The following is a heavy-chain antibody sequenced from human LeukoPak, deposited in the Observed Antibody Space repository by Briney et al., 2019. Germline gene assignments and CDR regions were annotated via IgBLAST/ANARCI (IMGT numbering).Heavy chain of an antibody. V-gene: IGHV3-73*01. CDR1: GFTFSGSA. CDR3: TRSLAVAGTGDYYYGMDV. CDR2: IRSKANSYAT. D-gene: IGHD6-19*01. Sequence: GGSLRLSCAASGFTFSGSAMHWVRQASGKGLEWVGRIRSKANSYATAYAASVKGRFTISRDDSKNTAYLQMNSLKTEDTAVYYCTRSLAVAGTGDYYYGMDVWGQGTTVTVSS. J-gene: IGHJ6*02.